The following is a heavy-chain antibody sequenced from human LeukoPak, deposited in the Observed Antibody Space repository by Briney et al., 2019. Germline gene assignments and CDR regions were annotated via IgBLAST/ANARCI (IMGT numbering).Heavy chain of an antibody. Sequence: GGSLRLSCAASGFTFSSYSMNWVRQAPGKGLEWVSAISGSGGSTYYADSVKGRFTISRDNSKNTLYLQMNSLRAEDTAVYYCAKAGIESNYYYYYMDVWGKGTTVTVSS. CDR3: AKAGIESNYYYYYMDV. CDR2: ISGSGGST. CDR1: GFTFSSYS. V-gene: IGHV3-23*01. D-gene: IGHD6-6*01. J-gene: IGHJ6*03.